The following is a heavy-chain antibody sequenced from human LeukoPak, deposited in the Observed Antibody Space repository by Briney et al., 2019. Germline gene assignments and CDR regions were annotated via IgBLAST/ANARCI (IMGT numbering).Heavy chain of an antibody. D-gene: IGHD6-19*01. CDR1: GGSISSYY. CDR2: IYYSGST. Sequence: SETLSLTCTVSGGSISSYYWSWIRQPPGKGLEWIGYIYYSGSTNYNPSLKSRVTIPVDTSKNQFSLKLSSVTAADTAVYYCARDLWGAVAYYGMDVWGQGTTVTVSS. J-gene: IGHJ6*02. CDR3: ARDLWGAVAYYGMDV. V-gene: IGHV4-59*01.